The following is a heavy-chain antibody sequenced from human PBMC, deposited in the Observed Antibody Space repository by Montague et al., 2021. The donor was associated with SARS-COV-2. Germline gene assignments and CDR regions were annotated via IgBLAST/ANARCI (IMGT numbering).Heavy chain of an antibody. V-gene: IGHV4-59*01. CDR2: IYYSGST. J-gene: IGHJ6*02. CDR1: GGSISSYY. Sequence: SETLSLTCTVSGGSISSYYWTWIRQPPGKGLEWIGHIYYSGSTNYNPSLKSRVTISVDTSKNQFSLKLSSMTAADTAVYYCARVPYSSSGFFCYYYGIDVWGQGTTVTVSS. CDR3: ARVPYSSSGFFCYYYGIDV. D-gene: IGHD6-6*01.